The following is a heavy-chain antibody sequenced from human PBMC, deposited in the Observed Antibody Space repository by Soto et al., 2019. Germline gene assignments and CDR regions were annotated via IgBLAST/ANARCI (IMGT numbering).Heavy chain of an antibody. CDR3: ARDTAFMAGTSKADSENDY. Sequence: GGSLRLSCAASGFTFSSYWMSWVRQAPGKGLEWVANIKQDGSEKYYVDSVKGRFTISRDNAKNSLYLQMNSLRAEDTAVYYCARDTAFMAGTSKADSENDYWGQGTLVTVSS. CDR2: IKQDGSEK. CDR1: GFTFSSYW. D-gene: IGHD6-19*01. V-gene: IGHV3-7*05. J-gene: IGHJ4*02.